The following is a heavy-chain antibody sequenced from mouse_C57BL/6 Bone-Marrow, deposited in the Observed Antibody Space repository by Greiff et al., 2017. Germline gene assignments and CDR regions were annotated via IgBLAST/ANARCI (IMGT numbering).Heavy chain of an antibody. CDR2: IHPSDSDT. D-gene: IGHD1-1*01. CDR1: GYTFTSYW. CDR3: EIFSGVGFYYFDY. V-gene: IGHV1-74*01. Sequence: VQLQQPGADLVKPGASVKVSCKASGYTFTSYWMHWVKQRPGQGLEWIGRIHPSDSDTNYNKKFKGKATLTVDKSSSTAYLQLSSLTSEDSAVYYCEIFSGVGFYYFDYWGQGTTLTVSS. J-gene: IGHJ2*01.